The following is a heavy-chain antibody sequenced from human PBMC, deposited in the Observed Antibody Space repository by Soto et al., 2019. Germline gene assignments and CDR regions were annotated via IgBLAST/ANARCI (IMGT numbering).Heavy chain of an antibody. CDR2: ISYDGSNK. V-gene: IGHV3-30*18. Sequence: GGSLRLSCAASGFTFSSYGMHWVRQAPGKGLEWVAVISYDGSNKYYADSVKGRFTISRDNSKNTLYLQMNSLRAEDTAVYYCAKEDSEYYFDYWGQGTLVTVSS. D-gene: IGHD2-15*01. J-gene: IGHJ4*02. CDR3: AKEDSEYYFDY. CDR1: GFTFSSYG.